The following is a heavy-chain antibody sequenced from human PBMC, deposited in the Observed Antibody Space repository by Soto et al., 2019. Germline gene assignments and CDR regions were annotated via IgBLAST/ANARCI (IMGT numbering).Heavy chain of an antibody. V-gene: IGHV4-61*01. J-gene: IGHJ5*02. CDR3: AREGDSSGYYLNWFDP. D-gene: IGHD3-22*01. Sequence: SETLSLTCTVSGGSVSSGNHYWSWIRQPPGKGLEFIGYSYYSGGTSYNPSLKSRVTISIDTSKNQISLKLKSVTTADTAVYYCAREGDSSGYYLNWFDPWGQGTLVTVSS. CDR2: SYYSGGT. CDR1: GGSVSSGNHY.